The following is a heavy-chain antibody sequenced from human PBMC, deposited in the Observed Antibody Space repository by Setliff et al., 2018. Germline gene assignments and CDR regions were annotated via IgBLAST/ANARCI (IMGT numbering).Heavy chain of an antibody. J-gene: IGHJ4*02. V-gene: IGHV1-18*01. D-gene: IGHD3-3*01. Sequence: ASVKVSCKTSGYTFISYGISWVRQVPGPGLEWMGWINNYNGNTDYAQKIQGRVTMTTDTSTSTAYMELRSLRSDDTAVYYCERAPGLECLLPTFDSWGQGTLVTVSS. CDR1: GYTFISYG. CDR2: INNYNGNT. CDR3: ERAPGLECLLPTFDS.